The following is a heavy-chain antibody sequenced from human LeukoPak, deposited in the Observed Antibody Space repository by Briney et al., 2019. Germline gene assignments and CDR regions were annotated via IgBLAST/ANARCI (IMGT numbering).Heavy chain of an antibody. J-gene: IGHJ4*02. CDR1: GSTFSSYG. Sequence: GGSLRLSCAASGSTFSSYGMHWVRQAPGKGLEWVAVIWYDGSNKYYADSVKGRFTISRDNSKNTLYLQMNSLRAEDTAVYYCAREYYYDSSGFDYWGQGTLVTVSS. D-gene: IGHD3-22*01. CDR3: AREYYYDSSGFDY. V-gene: IGHV3-33*08. CDR2: IWYDGSNK.